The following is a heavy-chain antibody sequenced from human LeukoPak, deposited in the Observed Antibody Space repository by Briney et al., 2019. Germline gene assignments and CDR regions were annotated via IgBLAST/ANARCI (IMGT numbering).Heavy chain of an antibody. D-gene: IGHD5-24*01. CDR3: ARQVEMATIEAFDI. CDR1: GFTFSSYE. CDR2: ISSSGSTI. J-gene: IGHJ3*02. Sequence: GGSLRLSCAASGFTFSSYEMNWVRQAPGKGLEWVSYISSSGSTIYYADSVKGRFTISRDNSKNTLYLQMNSLRAEDTAVYYCARQVEMATIEAFDIWGQGTMVTVSS. V-gene: IGHV3-48*03.